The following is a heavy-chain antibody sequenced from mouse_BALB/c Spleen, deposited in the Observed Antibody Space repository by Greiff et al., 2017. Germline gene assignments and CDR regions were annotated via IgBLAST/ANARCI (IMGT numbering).Heavy chain of an antibody. V-gene: IGHV3-8*02. D-gene: IGHD2-14*01. CDR2: ISYSGST. CDR1: GDSITSCY. CDR3: ASSYRYGAMDY. Sequence: EVKLQESGPSLVKPSQTLSLTCSVTGDSITSCYWNWIRKFPGNKLEYMGYISYSGSTYYNPSLKSRISITRDTSKNQYYLQLNSVTTEDTATYYCASSYRYGAMDYWGQGTSVTVSS. J-gene: IGHJ4*01.